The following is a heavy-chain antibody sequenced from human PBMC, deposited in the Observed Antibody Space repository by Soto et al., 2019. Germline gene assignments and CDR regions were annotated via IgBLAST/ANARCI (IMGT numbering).Heavy chain of an antibody. CDR2: IILTSGTA. CDR1: GGSFSSAA. V-gene: IGHV1-69*01. D-gene: IGHD3-3*01. J-gene: IGHJ4*02. Sequence: QVQLVQSGAEVKEPGSSVKVSCKASGGSFSSAAVSWVRQAPGQGLEWMGGIILTSGTANYAQRFQGRVTITADESATTIYRELSSLSSEDTAVYYCAGVAYLDFWPGYFPNEYWGLGTLVAVSS. CDR3: AGVAYLDFWPGYFPNEY.